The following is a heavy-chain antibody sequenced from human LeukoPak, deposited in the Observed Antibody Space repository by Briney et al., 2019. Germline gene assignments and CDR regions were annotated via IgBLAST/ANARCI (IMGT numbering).Heavy chain of an antibody. CDR3: AKKMVDIVVVPAAMPDY. J-gene: IGHJ4*02. D-gene: IGHD2-2*03. Sequence: GGSLRLSCAASGFTFDDYAMHWVRQAPGKGLEWVSGISWNSGSIGYADSVKGRFTISRDNSKNTLYLQMNSLRAEDTAVYYCAKKMVDIVVVPAAMPDYWGQGTLVTVSS. CDR1: GFTFDDYA. CDR2: ISWNSGSI. V-gene: IGHV3-9*01.